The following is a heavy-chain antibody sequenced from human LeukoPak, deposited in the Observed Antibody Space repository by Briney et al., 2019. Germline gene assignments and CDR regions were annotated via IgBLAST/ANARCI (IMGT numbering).Heavy chain of an antibody. Sequence: SETLSLTCAVYGGSFSGYYWSWIRQPPGKGLEWIGEINHSGSTNYNPSLKSRVTISVDTSKNQFSLKLSSVTAADTAVYYCARGLLDCGGDCYEYYFNYWGQGTLVTVSS. J-gene: IGHJ4*02. CDR2: INHSGST. V-gene: IGHV4-34*01. CDR1: GGSFSGYY. CDR3: ARGLLDCGGDCYEYYFNY. D-gene: IGHD2-21*02.